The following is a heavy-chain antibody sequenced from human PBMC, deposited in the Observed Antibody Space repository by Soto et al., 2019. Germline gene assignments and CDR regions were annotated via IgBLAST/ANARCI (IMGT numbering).Heavy chain of an antibody. V-gene: IGHV4-59*12. CDR1: GGSISSYY. CDR2: IYYSGST. J-gene: IGHJ4*02. CDR3: ARSGIVVVPAAKRRPFDY. Sequence: LSLTCTVSGGSISSYYWSWIRQPPGKGLEWIGYIYYSGSTNYNPSLKSRVTISVDTSKNQFSLKLSSVTAADTAVYYCARSGIVVVPAAKRRPFDYWGQGTLVTVSS. D-gene: IGHD2-2*01.